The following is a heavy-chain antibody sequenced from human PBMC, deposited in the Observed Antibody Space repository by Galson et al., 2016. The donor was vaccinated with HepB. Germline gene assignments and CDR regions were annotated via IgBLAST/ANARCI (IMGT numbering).Heavy chain of an antibody. CDR2: INERATRT. CDR3: AKDFGGPKNY. CDR1: GFTLSSYW. J-gene: IGHJ4*02. Sequence: SLRLSCAASGFTLSSYWMHWVRQAPGKGLVWVSRINERATRTDYAVSVRGRFTISRDNAKNTLYLQMNDLRIEDMALYYCAKDFGGPKNYWDQGTLVTVSP. V-gene: IGHV3-74*01. D-gene: IGHD3-16*01.